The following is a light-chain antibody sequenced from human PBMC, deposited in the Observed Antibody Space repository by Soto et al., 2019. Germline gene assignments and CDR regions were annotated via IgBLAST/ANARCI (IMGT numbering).Light chain of an antibody. V-gene: IGKV3-20*01. J-gene: IGKJ1*01. Sequence: IELTQSPVTLSLSPGEIATLSYRASQSVSNNYLAWYQQKPGQAPRLLIYGASNRATGIPDRFSGSGSGTDFTLTISRLEPEYFAVYYCQQYGSSGTLGQGTKVDIK. CDR2: GAS. CDR3: QQYGSSGT. CDR1: QSVSNNY.